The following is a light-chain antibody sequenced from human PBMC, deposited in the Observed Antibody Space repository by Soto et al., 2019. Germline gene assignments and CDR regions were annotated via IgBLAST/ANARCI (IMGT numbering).Light chain of an antibody. CDR3: QQYNNWPRT. Sequence: EIVMTQSPATLSVSPGERATLSCRASQSVSSSYLAWYQQKPGQAPRLLIYGASTRATGIPARFSGSGSGTEFTLAISSLQSEDFAVYYCQQYNNWPRTFGQGTKVEI. CDR1: QSVSSSY. J-gene: IGKJ1*01. CDR2: GAS. V-gene: IGKV3-15*01.